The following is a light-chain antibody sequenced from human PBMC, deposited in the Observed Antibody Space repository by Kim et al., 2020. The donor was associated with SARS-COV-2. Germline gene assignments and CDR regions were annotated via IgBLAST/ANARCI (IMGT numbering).Light chain of an antibody. Sequence: LSPGERAPLFCRASQSVSSYLAWYQQKPGQAPRLLIYDASNRATGIPARFSGSGPGTDFTLTISSLEPEDFAVYYCQQRSNWPSYSFGQGTKLEI. V-gene: IGKV3-11*01. CDR1: QSVSSY. J-gene: IGKJ2*03. CDR2: DAS. CDR3: QQRSNWPSYS.